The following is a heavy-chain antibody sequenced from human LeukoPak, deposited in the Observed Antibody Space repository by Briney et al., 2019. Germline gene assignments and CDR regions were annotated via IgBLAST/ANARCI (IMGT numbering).Heavy chain of an antibody. Sequence: SGPTLVKPTQTLTLTCTFSGFAPGTSGRWGSWFRRPPGKPLGGLPRIDWDDDKFYSTPLQTRLTISKDASKNQVVLTMTNMDPVDTATYYCAQISTGYSYGAHFDYWGQGTLVTVSS. J-gene: IGHJ4*02. CDR2: IDWDDDK. D-gene: IGHD5-18*01. V-gene: IGHV2-70*17. CDR1: GFAPGTSGRW. CDR3: AQISTGYSYGAHFDY.